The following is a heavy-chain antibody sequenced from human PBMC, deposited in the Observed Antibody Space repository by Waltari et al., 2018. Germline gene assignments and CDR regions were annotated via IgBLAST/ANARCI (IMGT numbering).Heavy chain of an antibody. CDR1: GFTFSHSG. CDR3: ARKGGRGYTYGPFYFDS. CDR2: INGDGYGI. J-gene: IGHJ4*02. D-gene: IGHD5-18*01. V-gene: IGHV3-74*01. Sequence: EVQLRDAGGDLVPPGGSLIPPRAASGFTFSHSGMHWFRQAPGTGLVCVARINGDGYGITYSDSVQGRFTISRDNTKNTVYLQLNSLRADDTAVYYCARKGGRGYTYGPFYFDSWGRGTLVTVSS.